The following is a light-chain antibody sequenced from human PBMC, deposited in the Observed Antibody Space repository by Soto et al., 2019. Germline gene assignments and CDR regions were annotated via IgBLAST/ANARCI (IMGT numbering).Light chain of an antibody. CDR2: KAS. CDR1: QSISSW. V-gene: IGKV1-5*03. CDR3: QQYHSYPYT. J-gene: IGKJ2*01. Sequence: DIQMTQSPSTLSTSVGDRVTITCRASQSISSWLAWYQQKPGTAPKLLIYKASTLESGVPSSFSGSGSGTEFTLTISSLQPDDFATYYCQQYHSYPYTCGQGTKLEIK.